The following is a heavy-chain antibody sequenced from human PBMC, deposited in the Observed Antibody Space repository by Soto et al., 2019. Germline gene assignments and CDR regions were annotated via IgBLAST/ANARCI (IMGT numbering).Heavy chain of an antibody. CDR1: GYTFTSYA. Sequence: GASVKVSCKASGYTFTSYAMHWVRQAPGQRLEWMGWINAGNGNTNYAQKLQGRVTMTTDTSTSTAYMELRSLRSDDTAVYYCARRVTGIAAAGPPVNWFEPWGQGTLVTVSS. J-gene: IGHJ5*02. D-gene: IGHD6-13*01. CDR2: INAGNGNT. CDR3: ARRVTGIAAAGPPVNWFEP. V-gene: IGHV1-3*01.